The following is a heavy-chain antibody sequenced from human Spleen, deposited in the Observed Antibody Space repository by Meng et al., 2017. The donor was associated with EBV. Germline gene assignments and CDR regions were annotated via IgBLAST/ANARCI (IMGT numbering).Heavy chain of an antibody. Sequence: QVQLVQSGAEVKKPXXSVKVSCKASGYTFIYYAMHWVRQAPGQRLEWMGWINAGNGDTEYSQKFQGRVVITRDTSASTAYMELSSLRSEDTAVYYCATLLHWDPGHWGQGTLVTVSS. D-gene: IGHD7-27*01. CDR2: INAGNGDT. CDR1: GYTFIYYA. CDR3: ATLLHWDPGH. J-gene: IGHJ4*02. V-gene: IGHV1-3*01.